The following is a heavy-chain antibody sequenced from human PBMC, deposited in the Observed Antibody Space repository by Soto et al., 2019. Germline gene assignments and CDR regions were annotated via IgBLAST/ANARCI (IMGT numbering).Heavy chain of an antibody. J-gene: IGHJ4*02. CDR2: INDYGTTI. V-gene: IGHV3-74*01. CDR1: GFNLRSYW. CDR3: ARGGLEPFDY. Sequence: EVQLVESGGGLVQSGGSLRLSCAASGFNLRSYWMHWVRQAPGKGLVWVSRINDYGTTINYAESVEGRFTISRDDAKSEVYLQMINLRAEDTAVYYCARGGLEPFDYLGQGALVTVSS. D-gene: IGHD1-1*01.